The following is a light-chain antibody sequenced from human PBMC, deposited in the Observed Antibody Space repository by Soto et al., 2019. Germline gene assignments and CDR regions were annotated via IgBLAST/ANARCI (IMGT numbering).Light chain of an antibody. V-gene: IGKV1-9*01. Sequence: DIQLTQSPSFLSASVGDRVTITCRASQDISRYLAWYQQKSGKAPKLLIYAISTLQSGVPSRFXXXXXXXXXXXTIXXLXPXXXXTYYCQQLNSYPITFGQGTRLEIK. CDR3: QQLNSYPIT. J-gene: IGKJ5*01. CDR1: QDISRY. CDR2: AIS.